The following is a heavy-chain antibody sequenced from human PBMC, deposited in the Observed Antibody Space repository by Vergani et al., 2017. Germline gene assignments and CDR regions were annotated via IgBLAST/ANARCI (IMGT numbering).Heavy chain of an antibody. CDR2: ISGSGGST. CDR1: GFTFNHYA. J-gene: IGHJ6*02. D-gene: IGHD5-12*01. Sequence: EVQLLESGGDLVQPGGSLRLSCAASGFTFNHYAMNWVRQAPGKGLEWVSGISGSGGSTYYAGSVKGRFTISRDSSKNTLYLQMNSLSAGDTAVYYCAKAKPRNSGYDYLYYYHAMDVWGRGSLVSVSS. V-gene: IGHV3-23*01. CDR3: AKAKPRNSGYDYLYYYHAMDV.